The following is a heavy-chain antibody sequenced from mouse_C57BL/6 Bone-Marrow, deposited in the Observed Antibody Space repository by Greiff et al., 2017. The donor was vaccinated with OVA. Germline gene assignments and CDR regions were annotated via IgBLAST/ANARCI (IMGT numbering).Heavy chain of an antibody. D-gene: IGHD1-1*01. CDR3: TRGDYYGSYDY. V-gene: IGHV1-15*01. CDR1: GYTFTDYE. Sequence: QVQLQQSGAELVRPGASVTLSCKASGYTFTDYEMHWVKQTPVHGLEWIGAIDPETGGTAYNQKFKGKAILTADKSSSTAYMELRSLTSEDSAVYYCTRGDYYGSYDYWGQGTTLTVSS. CDR2: IDPETGGT. J-gene: IGHJ2*01.